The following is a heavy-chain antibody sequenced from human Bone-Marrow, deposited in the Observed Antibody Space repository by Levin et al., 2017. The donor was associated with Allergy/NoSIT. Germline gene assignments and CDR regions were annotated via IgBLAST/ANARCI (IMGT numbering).Heavy chain of an antibody. V-gene: IGHV3-7*01. CDR2: IKQDGSEK. D-gene: IGHD5-18*01. J-gene: IGHJ4*02. Sequence: PGGSLRLSCAASGFTFSNYWMTWVRQAPGKGLEWVASIKQDGSEKSYVDSVKGRFTISRDNAKNSLFLQMNSLRAEDTAVYYCARARGYTYGLLWYFDYWGQGTLVTVSS. CDR3: ARARGYTYGLLWYFDY. CDR1: GFTFSNYW.